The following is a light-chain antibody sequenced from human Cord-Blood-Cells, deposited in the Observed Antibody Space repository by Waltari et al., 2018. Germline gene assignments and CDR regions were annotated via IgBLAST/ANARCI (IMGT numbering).Light chain of an antibody. CDR1: QSVLYSSNNKNY. CDR3: QQYYSTPYT. Sequence: DIVMTQSPDSLAVSLGERATINCKSSQSVLYSSNNKNYLAWYQQKPGQPPKLLIYWASTRESGVPDRCSGSGSGTDFTRTISSLQAEDVAVYYCQQYYSTPYTFGQGTKLEIK. J-gene: IGKJ2*01. CDR2: WAS. V-gene: IGKV4-1*01.